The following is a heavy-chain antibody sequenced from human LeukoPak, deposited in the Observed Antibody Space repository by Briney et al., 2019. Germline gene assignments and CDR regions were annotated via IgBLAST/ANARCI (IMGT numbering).Heavy chain of an antibody. CDR1: GGTFSSYA. Sequence: ASVKVSCKASGGTFSSYAISWVRQAPGQGLEWMGGIIPIFGTANYAQKFQGRVTIIADESTSTAYMELSSLRSEDTAVYYCARGLSDTAMALFDYWGQGTLVTVSS. V-gene: IGHV1-69*13. J-gene: IGHJ4*02. D-gene: IGHD5-18*01. CDR2: IIPIFGTA. CDR3: ARGLSDTAMALFDY.